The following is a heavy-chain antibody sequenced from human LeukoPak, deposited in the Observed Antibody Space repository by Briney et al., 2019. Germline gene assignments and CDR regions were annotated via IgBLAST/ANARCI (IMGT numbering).Heavy chain of an antibody. J-gene: IGHJ4*02. Sequence: ASVKVSCKASGYTFTSYDINWVRQATGRGLEWMGGIIPIFGTANYAQKFQGRVTITADESTSTAYMELSSLRSEDTAVYYCAKSFHYFDYWGQGTLVTVSS. CDR2: IIPIFGTA. CDR3: AKSFHYFDY. CDR1: GYTFTSYD. V-gene: IGHV1-69*13.